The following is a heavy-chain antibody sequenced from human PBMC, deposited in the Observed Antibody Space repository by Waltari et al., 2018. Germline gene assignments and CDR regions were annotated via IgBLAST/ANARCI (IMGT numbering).Heavy chain of an antibody. V-gene: IGHV1-69*04. D-gene: IGHD4-17*01. J-gene: IGHJ6*03. CDR1: GGTFSRYA. CDR3: ARTVTPGDYYYYYMDV. CDR2: SIPILGIT. Sequence: QVQLVQSGAEVKKPGSSVKVSCKASGGTFSRYAISWVRQAPGQGLEWMGGSIPILGITNYAQEFQGRVTMSADESTSTAYMELSSLRPEDTAVYYCARTVTPGDYYYYYMDVWGKGTTVTVSS.